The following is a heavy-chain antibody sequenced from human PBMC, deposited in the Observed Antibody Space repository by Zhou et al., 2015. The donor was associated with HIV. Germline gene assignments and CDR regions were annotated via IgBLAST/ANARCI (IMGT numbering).Heavy chain of an antibody. J-gene: IGHJ4*02. CDR1: GGTLSSYA. V-gene: IGHV1-69*01. D-gene: IGHD3-16*02. Sequence: QVQLVQSGAEVKKPGSSVTVSCKASGGTLSSYAISWVRQAPGRGLEWMGGITPTFGTANYAQQFEGRVTITADESTSTAYMELSSLRSEDTAVYFCVRATRPINYDYVWGSYPMYFFDYWGPGTLVTVSS. CDR2: ITPTFGTA. CDR3: VRATRPINYDYVWGSYPMYFFDY.